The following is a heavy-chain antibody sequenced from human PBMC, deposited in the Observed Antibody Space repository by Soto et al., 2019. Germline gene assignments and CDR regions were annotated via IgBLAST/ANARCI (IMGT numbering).Heavy chain of an antibody. CDR2: ISAYNGNT. J-gene: IGHJ6*02. V-gene: IGHV1-18*04. D-gene: IGHD6-13*01. Sequence: GASVKVSCKASGYTFTSYGISWVRQAPGQGLEWMGWISAYNGNTNYAQKLQGRVTMTTDTSTSTAYMELRSLRSDDTAVYYCARDVRQLAYYYDMDVWRQGTTGTVSS. CDR3: ARDVRQLAYYYDMDV. CDR1: GYTFTSYG.